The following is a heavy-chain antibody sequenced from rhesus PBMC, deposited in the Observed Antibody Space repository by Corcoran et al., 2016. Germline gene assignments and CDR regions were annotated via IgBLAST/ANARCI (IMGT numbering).Heavy chain of an antibody. D-gene: IGHD6-25*01. CDR2: IHVNSWST. V-gene: IGHV4-80*01. J-gene: IGHJ3*01. Sequence: QVQLQESGPGLVKPSETLSLTCAVSGGSFSSYWWSWIRQPPGKGLEGIGEIHVNSWSTNYTPTRKSRVTISKDAAKNQVALKLSSVTAADTAVYYCARYGIAAAPDDAFDFWGQGLRVTVSS. CDR3: ARYGIAAAPDDAFDF. CDR1: GGSFSSYW.